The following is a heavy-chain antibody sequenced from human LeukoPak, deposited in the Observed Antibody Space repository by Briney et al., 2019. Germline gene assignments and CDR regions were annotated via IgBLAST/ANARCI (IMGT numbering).Heavy chain of an antibody. V-gene: IGHV1-18*01. D-gene: IGHD2-15*01. CDR1: GYTFTSYG. CDR2: ISAYNGNT. CDR3: AAKGYCSGGSCLDY. Sequence: ASVKVSCKASGYTFTSYGISWVRQAPGQGLEWMGWISAYNGNTNYAQKLQGRVTMTTDTSTGTAYMELRSLRSDDTAVYYCAAKGYCSGGSCLDYWGLGTLVTVSS. J-gene: IGHJ4*02.